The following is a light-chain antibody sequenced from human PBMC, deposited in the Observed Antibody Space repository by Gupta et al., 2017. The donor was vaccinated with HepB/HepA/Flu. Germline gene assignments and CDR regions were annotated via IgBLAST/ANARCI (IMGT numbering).Light chain of an antibody. CDR3: QSYDSSLSGSV. CDR2: GNN. CDR1: SSNIGAGYD. V-gene: IGLV1-40*01. J-gene: IGLJ3*02. Sequence: QSVLTQAPSVSGAPGQRVTISCTGNSSNIGAGYDVHWYQQRPGTAPKLLIFGNNNRPSGVPDRFSGSKSATSASLAITGLQAEDEADYYCQSYDSSLSGSVFGGGTKLTVL.